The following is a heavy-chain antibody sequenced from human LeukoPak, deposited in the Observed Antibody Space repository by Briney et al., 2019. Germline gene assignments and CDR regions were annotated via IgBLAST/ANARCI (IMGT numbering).Heavy chain of an antibody. Sequence: GGSLRLSCAASGFTFSSYGMHWVRQAPGKGLEWVAVISYDGSNKYYADSVKGQFTISRDNSKNTLYLQMNSLRAEDTAVYYCAKDRARYCSGGSCYRDWYFDLWGRGTLVTVSS. CDR2: ISYDGSNK. J-gene: IGHJ2*01. CDR3: AKDRARYCSGGSCYRDWYFDL. V-gene: IGHV3-30*18. CDR1: GFTFSSYG. D-gene: IGHD2-15*01.